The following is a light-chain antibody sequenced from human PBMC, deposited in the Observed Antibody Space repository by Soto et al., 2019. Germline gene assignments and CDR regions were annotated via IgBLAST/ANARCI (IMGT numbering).Light chain of an antibody. J-gene: IGKJ3*01. Sequence: EIVLTQSPGTLSLSPGERATLSCRASQSVSSRFLAWYQQKPGQAPRLLMYGASSRATGIPDRFSGTGSGTDFTLTISRLEPEDFAVYYCQQYGSSHLFTFGPGTKVDIK. CDR3: QQYGSSHLFT. CDR1: QSVSSRF. V-gene: IGKV3-20*01. CDR2: GAS.